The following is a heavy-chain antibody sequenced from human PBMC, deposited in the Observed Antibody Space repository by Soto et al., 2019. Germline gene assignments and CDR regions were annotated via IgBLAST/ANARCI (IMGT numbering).Heavy chain of an antibody. J-gene: IGHJ5*02. V-gene: IGHV4-34*01. CDR3: ARGENSRNWFDP. Sequence: PSETLSLTCAVYGGSFSGYYWSWIRQPPGKGLEWIGEINHSGSTNYNPSLKSRVTISVDASKNQFSLKLSSVTAADTAVYYCARGENSRNWFDPWGQGTLVTVS. CDR2: INHSGST. CDR1: GGSFSGYY. D-gene: IGHD6-6*01.